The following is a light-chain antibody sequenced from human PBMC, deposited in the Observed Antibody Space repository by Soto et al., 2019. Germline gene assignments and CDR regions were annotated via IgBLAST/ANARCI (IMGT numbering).Light chain of an antibody. Sequence: DIVMTQSPDSLAVSLGERATINCKSSQSVLYSSNNKNYLAWYQQKPGQHPQLLIYWASTRESGVPDRFSGSGSGTDFTLTISSLQAEDVAVYYCQQYYSTPPYTFGQGTKLEIK. CDR2: WAS. CDR3: QQYYSTPPYT. CDR1: QSVLYSSNNKNY. J-gene: IGKJ2*01. V-gene: IGKV4-1*01.